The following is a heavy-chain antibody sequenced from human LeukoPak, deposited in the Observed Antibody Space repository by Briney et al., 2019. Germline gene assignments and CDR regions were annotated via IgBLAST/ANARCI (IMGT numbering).Heavy chain of an antibody. CDR2: IKEDGSEE. D-gene: IGHD2-8*01. Sequence: GGSLRLSRAASGFTFSNYWMTWVRQAPGKGLEWVANIKEDGSEEQYVDSVKGRFTISRDNAGNSMYLQMNSLRAEDTAVYYCARDPYCSNGVCDYGAFDYWGQGTVVTVSS. J-gene: IGHJ4*02. CDR3: ARDPYCSNGVCDYGAFDY. V-gene: IGHV3-7*01. CDR1: GFTFSNYW.